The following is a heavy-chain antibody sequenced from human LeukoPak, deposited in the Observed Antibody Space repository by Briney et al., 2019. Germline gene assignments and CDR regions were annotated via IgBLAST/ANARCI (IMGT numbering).Heavy chain of an antibody. CDR2: ISHSGGSA. Sequence: PGGSLRLSCAGTGVTFSNYAMSWVRQAPGQGLEWVSVISHSGGSAQYADSVKGRFTISRDNSRQTLSLQMNSLRAEDTAVYFCVKALTPYYDSADAFDVWGQGTMVTVSS. J-gene: IGHJ3*01. D-gene: IGHD3-9*01. V-gene: IGHV3-23*01. CDR1: GVTFSNYA. CDR3: VKALTPYYDSADAFDV.